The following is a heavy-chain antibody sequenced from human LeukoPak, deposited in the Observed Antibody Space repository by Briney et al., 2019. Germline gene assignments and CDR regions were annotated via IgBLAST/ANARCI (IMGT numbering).Heavy chain of an antibody. Sequence: PSETLSLTCAVYGGSFSGYYWSWIRQPPGKGLEWIGEINHSGSTNYNPSLKSRVTISVDTSKNQFSLKLSSVTAADTAVYYCARDVEMATRGQLEVAFDYWGQGTLVTVSS. CDR2: INHSGST. J-gene: IGHJ4*02. V-gene: IGHV4-34*01. CDR1: GGSFSGYY. CDR3: ARDVEMATRGQLEVAFDY. D-gene: IGHD5-24*01.